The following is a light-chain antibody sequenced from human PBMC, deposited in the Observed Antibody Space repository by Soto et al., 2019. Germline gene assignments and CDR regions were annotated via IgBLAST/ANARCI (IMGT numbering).Light chain of an antibody. Sequence: QSALTQPASVSGSPGQSITISCTGTSSDVGTYNLVSWFQHHPGKAPKLMIYEGSRRPSGVSNRFSGSRSGNTASLIISGLQAEDETDYYCCSYAGSGTYVFGTGTKLTVL. CDR3: CSYAGSGTYV. CDR1: SSDVGTYNL. J-gene: IGLJ1*01. CDR2: EGS. V-gene: IGLV2-23*01.